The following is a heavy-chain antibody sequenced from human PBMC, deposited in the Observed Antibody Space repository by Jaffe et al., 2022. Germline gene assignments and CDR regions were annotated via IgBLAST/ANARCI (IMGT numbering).Heavy chain of an antibody. Sequence: QVQLVESGGGVVQPGGSLRLSCAASGFTFSSYGMHWVRQAPGKGLEWVAFIRYDGSNKYYADSVKGRFTISRDNSKNTLYLQMNSLRAEDTAVYYCAKEDYSSSWYWVGAFDIWGQGTMVTVSS. D-gene: IGHD6-13*01. CDR1: GFTFSSYG. CDR3: AKEDYSSSWYWVGAFDI. CDR2: IRYDGSNK. J-gene: IGHJ3*02. V-gene: IGHV3-30*02.